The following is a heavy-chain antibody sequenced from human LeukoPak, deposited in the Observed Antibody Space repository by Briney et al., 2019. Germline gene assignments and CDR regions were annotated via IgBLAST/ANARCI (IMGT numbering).Heavy chain of an antibody. D-gene: IGHD2-21*02. V-gene: IGHV1-69*01. J-gene: IGHJ4*02. Sequence: GSSVKVSCKASGGTFSSYAISWVRQAPGQGLEWMGGIIPIFGTANYAQKFQGRVTITADESTSTAYMELSSLRSEDTAVYYCAREGAGWGPLDHWGQGTLVTVSS. CDR2: IIPIFGTA. CDR1: GGTFSSYA. CDR3: AREGAGWGPLDH.